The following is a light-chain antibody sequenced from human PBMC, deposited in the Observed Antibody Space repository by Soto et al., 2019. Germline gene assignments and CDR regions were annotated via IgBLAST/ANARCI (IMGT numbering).Light chain of an antibody. CDR3: QQRSNWPPIT. Sequence: EIVLTQSPGTLSLSPGERSTLSCRASQSVSSYLAWYQQKPGQAPRLXXYDASNRATGIPARSSGSVSGTDFTLTIRSLEPEDFAVYYGQQRSNWPPITFGQGTRLEIK. CDR1: QSVSSY. CDR2: DAS. J-gene: IGKJ5*01. V-gene: IGKV3-11*01.